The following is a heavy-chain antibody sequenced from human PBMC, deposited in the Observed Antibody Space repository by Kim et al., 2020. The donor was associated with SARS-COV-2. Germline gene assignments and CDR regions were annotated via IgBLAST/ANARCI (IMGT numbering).Heavy chain of an antibody. CDR1: GFTFSSYW. J-gene: IGHJ6*02. Sequence: GGSLRLSCAASGFTFSSYWMHWVRQAPGKGLVWVSRINSDGSSTSYADSVKGRFTISRDNAKNTLYLQMNSLRAEDTAVYYCAREGWDGSGSYYKVQGYGMDVWGQGTTVTVSS. D-gene: IGHD3-10*01. V-gene: IGHV3-74*01. CDR3: AREGWDGSGSYYKVQGYGMDV. CDR2: INSDGSST.